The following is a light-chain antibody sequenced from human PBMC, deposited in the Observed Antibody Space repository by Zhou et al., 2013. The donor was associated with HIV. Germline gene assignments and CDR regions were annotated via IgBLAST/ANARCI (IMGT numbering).Light chain of an antibody. CDR2: AAS. J-gene: IGKJ2*01. V-gene: IGKV1-39*01. Sequence: DIQMTQSPSSLSASVGDRVTITCRASQSISNYLNWYQQKPGKAPKLLIYAASSLQSGVPSRFRGSGSGTDFTLTIGSLQPEDFATYYCQQSYSTPYTFGQGTKLEIK. CDR3: QQSYSTPYT. CDR1: QSISNY.